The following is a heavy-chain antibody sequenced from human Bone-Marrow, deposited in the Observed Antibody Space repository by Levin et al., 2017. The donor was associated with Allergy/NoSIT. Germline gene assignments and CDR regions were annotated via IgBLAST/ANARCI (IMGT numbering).Heavy chain of an antibody. J-gene: IGHJ4*02. Sequence: PGGSLRLSCAASGFTFSNYWMSWVRQAPGKGLEWVAYIRQDGSEKYYVDSVKGRFTISRDNAKNSLYLEMNSLKAEDTAVYYCARYDAFVYSGSYRYYLDYWGQGTLVTVSS. V-gene: IGHV3-7*01. CDR3: ARYDAFVYSGSYRYYLDY. CDR2: IRQDGSEK. D-gene: IGHD1-26*01. CDR1: GFTFSNYW.